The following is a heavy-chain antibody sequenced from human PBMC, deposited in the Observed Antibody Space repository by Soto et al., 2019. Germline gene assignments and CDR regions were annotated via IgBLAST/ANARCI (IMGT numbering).Heavy chain of an antibody. D-gene: IGHD1-1*01. CDR1: GFTFSSYA. CDR2: ISGSGGST. CDR3: AKGMEVTYRIDY. J-gene: IGHJ4*02. V-gene: IGHV3-23*01. Sequence: GRSLRLSSAASGFTFSSYAMSLVRQTPGKGLECVSVISGSGGSTYYADSVKGRFTISRDKSKNTLYLQMNTLRAEDTAVYYCAKGMEVTYRIDYWGQGTLVTVSS.